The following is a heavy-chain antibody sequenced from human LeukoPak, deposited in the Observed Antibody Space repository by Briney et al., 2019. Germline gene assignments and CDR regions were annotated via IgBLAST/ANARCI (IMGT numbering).Heavy chain of an antibody. CDR2: IYTSGST. D-gene: IGHD1-26*01. Sequence: SETLSLTCTVSGGSISSYYWGWIRQPAGKGLEWIGRIYTSGSTNYNPSLKSRVTMSVDTSKNQFSLKLSSVTAADTAVYYCAGDWVGATTDAFDIWGQGTMVTVSS. V-gene: IGHV4-4*07. CDR3: AGDWVGATTDAFDI. CDR1: GGSISSYY. J-gene: IGHJ3*02.